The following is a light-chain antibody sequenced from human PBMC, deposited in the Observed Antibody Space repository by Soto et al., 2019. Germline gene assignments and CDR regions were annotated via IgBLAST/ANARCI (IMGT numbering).Light chain of an antibody. Sequence: QYALTQPASVSGSPGQSITISCTGTSSDVGNYDYVSWYQQYPGKAPKLMIYAVSRRPSGVSNRFSGSKSGNTASLTISGLQAEDEADYYCTSYTPSSSYVFGPGTKLTVL. CDR1: SSDVGNYDY. J-gene: IGLJ1*01. CDR3: TSYTPSSSYV. CDR2: AVS. V-gene: IGLV2-14*03.